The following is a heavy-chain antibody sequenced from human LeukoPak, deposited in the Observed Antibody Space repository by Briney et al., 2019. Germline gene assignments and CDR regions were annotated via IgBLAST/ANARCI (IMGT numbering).Heavy chain of an antibody. Sequence: SETLSLTCTVSGGSISSYYWSWIRQPPGKGLDWIGYVHYTGDTRYNPSLRSRVTMSVDTSKYQFSLKLNSVTAADTAVYYCARDLSSTPNWEFDYWGQGTLVTVSS. D-gene: IGHD7-27*01. CDR1: GGSISSYY. CDR3: ARDLSSTPNWEFDY. J-gene: IGHJ4*02. V-gene: IGHV4-59*01. CDR2: VHYTGDT.